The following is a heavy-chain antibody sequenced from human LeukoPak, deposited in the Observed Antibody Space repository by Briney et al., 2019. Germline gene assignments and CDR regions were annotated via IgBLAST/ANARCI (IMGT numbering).Heavy chain of an antibody. CDR2: IGGDGGST. CDR3: AKVFSSSWNYYYYYYGMDV. CDR1: GFTFDDYA. Sequence: QTGGSLRLSCAASGFTFDDYAMHWVRQAPGKGLEWVSLIGGDGGSTYFADSVKGRFTISRDNSKNSLYLQMNSLRTEDTALYYCAKVFSSSWNYYYYYYGMDVWGQGTTVTVSS. V-gene: IGHV3-43*02. J-gene: IGHJ6*02. D-gene: IGHD6-13*01.